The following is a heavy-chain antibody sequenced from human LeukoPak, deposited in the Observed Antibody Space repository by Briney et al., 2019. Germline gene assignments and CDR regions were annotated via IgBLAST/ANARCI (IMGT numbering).Heavy chain of an antibody. D-gene: IGHD2-2*01. CDR2: IYHSGST. V-gene: IGHV4-30-2*01. CDR3: ARALYCSSTSCSYFDY. CDR1: GGPISSGGYS. Sequence: SSQTLSLTCTVSGGPISSGGYSWSWIRQPPGKGLEWIGYIYHSGSTYYNPSLKSRVTISVDRSKNQFSLKLGSVTAADTAVYYCARALYCSSTSCSYFDYWGQGTLVTVSS. J-gene: IGHJ4*02.